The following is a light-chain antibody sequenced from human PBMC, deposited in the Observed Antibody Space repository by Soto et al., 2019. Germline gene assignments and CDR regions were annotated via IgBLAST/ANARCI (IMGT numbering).Light chain of an antibody. V-gene: IGLV2-8*01. CDR3: SSYADSNNYV. Sequence: QSALTQPPSASGSPGQSVTISCTGTSSDVGGYNYVSWYQQHPGKAPNLMIYEVSKRPSGVPYRFSGSKSGNTASLTVSGLRAEDEADYYCSSYADSNNYVFGTGTKLTVL. CDR2: EVS. J-gene: IGLJ1*01. CDR1: SSDVGGYNY.